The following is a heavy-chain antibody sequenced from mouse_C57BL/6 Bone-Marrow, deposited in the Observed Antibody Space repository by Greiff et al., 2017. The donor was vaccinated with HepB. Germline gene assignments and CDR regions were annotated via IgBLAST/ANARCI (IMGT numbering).Heavy chain of an antibody. Sequence: EVKLMESGAGLVKPGGSLKLSCAASGFTFSSYAMSWVRQTPEKRLEWVAYISSCSDYIYYADTMKGRVTISRDNARNTLYLEMGSLKSEDTAMYYCTRPYSYDMDYWGQGTSVTVSS. CDR2: ISSCSDYI. CDR3: TRPYSYDMDY. V-gene: IGHV5-9-1*02. CDR1: GFTFSSYA. J-gene: IGHJ4*01.